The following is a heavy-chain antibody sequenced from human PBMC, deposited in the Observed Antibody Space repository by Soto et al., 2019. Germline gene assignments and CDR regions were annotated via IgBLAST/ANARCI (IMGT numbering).Heavy chain of an antibody. CDR1: GFKFDDYA. V-gene: IGHV3-9*01. CDR2: ISWKSGSM. D-gene: IGHD3-9*01. Sequence: EVQLVESGGDLVQPGRSLRLACTASGFKFDDYAMHWVRQAPGKGLEWVSGISWKSGSMNYADSVKGRFTISRDNAKNSLYLQMNSLRSEDTALYYCAKDIYDILTGYSRVDGLDLWGQGTMVTVSS. J-gene: IGHJ3*01. CDR3: AKDIYDILTGYSRVDGLDL.